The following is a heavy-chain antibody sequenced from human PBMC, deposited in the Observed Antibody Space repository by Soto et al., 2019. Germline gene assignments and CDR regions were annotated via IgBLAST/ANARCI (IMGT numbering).Heavy chain of an antibody. Sequence: QVQLVESGGGVVQPGRSLRLSCAASGFTFSSYGMHWVRQAPGKGLEWVAVISYDGSNKYYADSVKGRFTISRDNSKNXXYXQXXRLRAEDTAVYYCAPLGEGLREGWGNYYYYYGMDVWGQGTTVTVSS. J-gene: IGHJ6*02. CDR2: ISYDGSNK. V-gene: IGHV3-30*03. CDR3: APLGEGLREGWGNYYYYYGMDV. CDR1: GFTFSSYG. D-gene: IGHD4-17*01.